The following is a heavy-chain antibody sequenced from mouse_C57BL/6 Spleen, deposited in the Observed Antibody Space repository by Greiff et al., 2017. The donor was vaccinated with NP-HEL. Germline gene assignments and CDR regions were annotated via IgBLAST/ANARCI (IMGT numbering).Heavy chain of an antibody. V-gene: IGHV1-81*01. CDR2: IYPRSGNT. J-gene: IGHJ4*01. CDR1: GYTFTSYG. CDR3: ARRTTVVATD. Sequence: QVHVKQSGAELARPGASVKLSCKASGYTFTSYGISWVKQRTGQGLEWIGEIYPRSGNTYYNEKFKGKATLTADKSSSTAYMELRSLTSEDSAVYFCARRTTVVATDWGQGTSVTVSS. D-gene: IGHD1-1*01.